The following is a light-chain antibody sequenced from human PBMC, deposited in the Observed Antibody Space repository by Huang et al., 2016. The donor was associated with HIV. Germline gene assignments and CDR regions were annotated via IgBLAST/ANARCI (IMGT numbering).Light chain of an antibody. Sequence: EFVLTQSPATLSLSPGERPTLSCRASQSVNSNLAWYQQKPGQAPRLRIYDASNRATGIPARCSGSGSGTDFTLTISSLEPEDFAVYYCQQRSNGITFGQGTRLEIK. J-gene: IGKJ5*01. V-gene: IGKV3-11*01. CDR2: DAS. CDR3: QQRSNGIT. CDR1: QSVNSN.